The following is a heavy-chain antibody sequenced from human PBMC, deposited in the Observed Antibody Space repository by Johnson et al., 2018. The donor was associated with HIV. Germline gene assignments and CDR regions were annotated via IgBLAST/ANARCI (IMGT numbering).Heavy chain of an antibody. Sequence: VQVVESGGGLIQPGGSLRLSCAAYGFTVSSNYMSWVRQAPGKGLEWVSVIYSGGSTYYADSVKGRFTISRDNSKNTLYLQMNSLRAGDTAVYYCVRGLYSSAWYFGDLDVFDIWGQGTMVTVSS. CDR2: IYSGGST. V-gene: IGHV3-53*01. CDR1: GFTVSSNY. D-gene: IGHD6-19*01. J-gene: IGHJ3*02. CDR3: VRGLYSSAWYFGDLDVFDI.